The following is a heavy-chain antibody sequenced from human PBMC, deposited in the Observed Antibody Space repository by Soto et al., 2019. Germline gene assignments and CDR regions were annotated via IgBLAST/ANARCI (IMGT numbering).Heavy chain of an antibody. D-gene: IGHD5-12*01. CDR1: GGSISSSRYY. V-gene: IGHV4-39*01. Sequence: QLQLQESGPGLVKPSETLSLTCTVSGGSISSSRYYWGWIRQPPGKGLEWIGSIYYSGSTYYNPSLKGRVPISVDTSKDQLPLKVSSVTAADAAVYYCARHEGGYYWGQGTLVTVSS. CDR2: IYYSGST. CDR3: ARHEGGYY. J-gene: IGHJ4*02.